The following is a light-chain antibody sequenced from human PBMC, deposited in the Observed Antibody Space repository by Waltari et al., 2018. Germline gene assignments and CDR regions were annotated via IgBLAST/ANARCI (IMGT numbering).Light chain of an antibody. V-gene: IGKV3-11*01. Sequence: EIVLTQSPATLSLSPGERATLSCRASQSVSSYLACYQQKPGQAPRLLIYDASNRATGIPARFRGSGSGTDFTLTISSLEPEDFAVYYCQQRSNWPPLFTFGPGTKVDIK. J-gene: IGKJ3*01. CDR2: DAS. CDR1: QSVSSY. CDR3: QQRSNWPPLFT.